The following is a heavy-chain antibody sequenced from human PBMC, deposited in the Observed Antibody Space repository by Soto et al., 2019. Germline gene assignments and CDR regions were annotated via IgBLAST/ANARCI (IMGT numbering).Heavy chain of an antibody. J-gene: IGHJ6*02. D-gene: IGHD1-26*01. Sequence: QVQLVQSGAEVKKPGSSVKVSCKASGGTFSSYAISWVRQAPGQGLEWMGGIIPIFGTANYAQKFQARVTITADESTSTAYMELSSLRSEDTAVYYCASSSIPSGSYYRYYYYGMDVWGQGTTVTVSS. CDR3: ASSSIPSGSYYRYYYYGMDV. CDR2: IIPIFGTA. CDR1: GGTFSSYA. V-gene: IGHV1-69*01.